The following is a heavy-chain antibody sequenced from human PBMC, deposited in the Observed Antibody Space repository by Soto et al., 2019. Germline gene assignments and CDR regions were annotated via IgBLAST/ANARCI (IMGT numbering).Heavy chain of an antibody. J-gene: IGHJ6*03. CDR2: INHSGST. CDR1: GGSFSGYY. D-gene: IGHD3-10*01. CDR3: ARARPMVRGVIIMYYYYMDV. V-gene: IGHV4-34*01. Sequence: PSETLSLTCAVYGGSFSGYYWSWIRQPPGKGLEWIGEINHSGSTNYNPSLKSRVTISVDTSKNQFSLKLSSVTAADTAVYYCARARPMVRGVIIMYYYYMDVWGKGTTVTV.